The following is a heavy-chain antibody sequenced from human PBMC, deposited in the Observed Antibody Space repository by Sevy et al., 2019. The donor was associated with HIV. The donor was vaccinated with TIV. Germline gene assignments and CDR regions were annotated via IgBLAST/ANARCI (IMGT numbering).Heavy chain of an antibody. J-gene: IGHJ4*02. CDR3: ARGPPDGSYDYFDS. V-gene: IGHV3-21*06. CDR1: GFTFSTYN. D-gene: IGHD3-10*01. CDR2: ISGLSNYI. Sequence: GGSLRLSCAASGFTFSTYNMNWVRQAPGKGLEWVSSISGLSNYIYYADSMKGRFTISRVNAKNTLNLQMNSLRGGDTAVYFCARGPPDGSYDYFDSWGQGILVTVSS.